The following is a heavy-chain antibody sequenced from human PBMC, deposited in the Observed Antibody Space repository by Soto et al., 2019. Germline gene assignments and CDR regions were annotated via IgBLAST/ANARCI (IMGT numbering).Heavy chain of an antibody. CDR1: GGSISSYY. V-gene: IGHV4-59*01. J-gene: IGHJ5*02. Sequence: QVQLQESGPGLVKPSETLSLTCTVSGGSISSYYWSWIRQPPGKGLEWIGYIYYSGSTNYNPSLKSRVTISVDTSKNQFSLKLSSVTAADTAVYYCARGFAHDFWSGRWFDPWGQGTLVTVSS. D-gene: IGHD3-3*01. CDR2: IYYSGST. CDR3: ARGFAHDFWSGRWFDP.